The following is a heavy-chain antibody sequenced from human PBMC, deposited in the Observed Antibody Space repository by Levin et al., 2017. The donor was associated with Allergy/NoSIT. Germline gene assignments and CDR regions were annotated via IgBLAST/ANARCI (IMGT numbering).Heavy chain of an antibody. CDR3: ARAHGSGSPTYYFDY. D-gene: IGHD3-10*01. Sequence: ASVKVSCKVSGYTFTSYDINWVRQATGQGLEWMGWMNPNSGNTGYAQKFQGRVTVTRDTSISTAYLELSSLKSDDTAVYYCARAHGSGSPTYYFDYWGQGTLVTVSS. V-gene: IGHV1-8*01. CDR1: GYTFTSYD. CDR2: MNPNSGNT. J-gene: IGHJ4*02.